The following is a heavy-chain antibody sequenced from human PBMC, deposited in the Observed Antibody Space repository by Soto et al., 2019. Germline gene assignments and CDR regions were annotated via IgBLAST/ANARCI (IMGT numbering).Heavy chain of an antibody. Sequence: RRSLTLSCAASGFTFSSYSMNCVGHAPGKRLEWVSFISISCSYIYHAASVEGRFTISRDNAKDSLYLEMNSLRGADTAVYYCARDFSDPNYYVSSGYYLDVWGQGTTVTVSS. CDR2: ISISCSYI. CDR3: ARDFSDPNYYVSSGYYLDV. D-gene: IGHD3-22*01. CDR1: GFTFSSYS. J-gene: IGHJ6*02. V-gene: IGHV3-21*01.